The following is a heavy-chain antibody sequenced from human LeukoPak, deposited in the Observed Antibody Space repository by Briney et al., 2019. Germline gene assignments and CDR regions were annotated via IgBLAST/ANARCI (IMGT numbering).Heavy chain of an antibody. V-gene: IGHV3-30*04. CDR3: AREMTTKGQFDS. CDR1: GFTFSHHS. J-gene: IGHJ4*01. D-gene: IGHD1-1*01. CDR2: ISYDGRVT. Sequence: PGRSLRLSCAASGFTFSHHSMNWIRQAPGKGLEWVAVISYDGRVTYYADSVRGRFTISRDNSKNIQYLQMNNMTPGDTAVYFCAREMTTKGQFDSWGRGTLVTVSS.